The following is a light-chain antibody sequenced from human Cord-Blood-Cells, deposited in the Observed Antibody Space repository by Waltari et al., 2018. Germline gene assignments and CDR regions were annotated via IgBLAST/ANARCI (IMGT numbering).Light chain of an antibody. V-gene: IGLV3-25*03. CDR2: NDS. J-gene: IGLJ3*02. CDR3: QSADSSGTHWV. CDR1: ALPKQY. Sequence: SYELTQPPSVSVSPGQTARITCSGDALPKQYAYWYQQKPGQAPVLVIYNDSERPSGIPERFSGSSSGTTVTLTIIGVQAEDEADYYCQSADSSGTHWVFGGGTKLTVL.